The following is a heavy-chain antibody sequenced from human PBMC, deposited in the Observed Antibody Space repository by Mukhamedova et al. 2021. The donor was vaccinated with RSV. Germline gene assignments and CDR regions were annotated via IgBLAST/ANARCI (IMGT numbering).Heavy chain of an antibody. CDR2: INGDAGVK. J-gene: IGHJ4*02. Sequence: RHAPVKGLEWVSSINGDAGVKYYADSVKGRFTIYRDNSKSTLYLQMNNLRAEDTALYYCAKCRTDCQRENFDYWGQGTLVTVSS. D-gene: IGHD2-21*02. V-gene: IGHV3-23*01. CDR3: AKCRTDCQRENFDY.